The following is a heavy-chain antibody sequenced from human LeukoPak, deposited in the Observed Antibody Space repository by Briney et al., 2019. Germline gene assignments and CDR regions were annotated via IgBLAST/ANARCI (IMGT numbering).Heavy chain of an antibody. J-gene: IGHJ4*02. CDR1: GFTFDDYG. Sequence: AGGSLRLSCAASGFTFDDYGMSWVRQAPGKGLEWVSGINWNGGSTGYADSVKGRFTISRDNYKNTVYLQMNSLAIEDTAIYYCAKNRWGSVATPDSWGQGTVVTVSS. D-gene: IGHD5-12*01. CDR3: AKNRWGSVATPDS. V-gene: IGHV3-20*04. CDR2: INWNGGST.